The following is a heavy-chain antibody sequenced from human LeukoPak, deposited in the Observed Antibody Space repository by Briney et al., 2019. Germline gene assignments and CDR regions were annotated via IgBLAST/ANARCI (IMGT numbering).Heavy chain of an antibody. CDR1: GFTFNSYA. Sequence: GGSLRLSCAASGFTFNSYAMSWVRQAPGKGLEWVSAISGSGGNTYYADSVKGRFTISRDNAKNSLYLQMNSLRDDDTAVYYCARVGNGRSWDYWGQGTLVSVSS. CDR2: ISGSGGNT. D-gene: IGHD2-15*01. V-gene: IGHV3-23*01. J-gene: IGHJ4*02. CDR3: ARVGNGRSWDY.